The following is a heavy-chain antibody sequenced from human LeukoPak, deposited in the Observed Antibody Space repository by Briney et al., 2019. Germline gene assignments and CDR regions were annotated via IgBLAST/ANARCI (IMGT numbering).Heavy chain of an antibody. CDR3: ARTTPRTAEQGYLHY. CDR1: GFSLSTSGMC. CDR2: IDWDDDK. J-gene: IGHJ4*02. D-gene: IGHD4-11*01. Sequence: SGPALVKPTQTLTLTCTFSGFSLSTSGMCVSWIRQPPGKALEWLARIDWDDDKYYSTSLKTRLTISKDTSKNQVVLTMTNMDPVDTATYYCARTTPRTAEQGYLHYWGQGTLVTVSS. V-gene: IGHV2-70*11.